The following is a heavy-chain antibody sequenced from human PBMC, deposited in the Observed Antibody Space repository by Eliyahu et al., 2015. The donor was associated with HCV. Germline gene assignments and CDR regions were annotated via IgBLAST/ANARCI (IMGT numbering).Heavy chain of an antibody. CDR3: ARVGWWTARLGSIAAAGTGDAFDI. Sequence: QVQLQESGPGLVKPSETLSLTCTVSGGSISSYYWSWIRQPPGKGLEWIGYIYYSGSTNYNPSLKSRVTISVDTSKNQFSLKLSSVTAADTAVYYCARVGWWTARLGSIAAAGTGDAFDIWGQGTMVTVSS. D-gene: IGHD6-13*01. V-gene: IGHV4-59*01. J-gene: IGHJ3*02. CDR1: GGSISSYY. CDR2: IYYSGST.